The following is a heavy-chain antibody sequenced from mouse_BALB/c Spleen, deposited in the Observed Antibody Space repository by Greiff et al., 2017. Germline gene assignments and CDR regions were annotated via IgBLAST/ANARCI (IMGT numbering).Heavy chain of an antibody. V-gene: IGHV3-6*02. J-gene: IGHJ2*01. D-gene: IGHD2-4*01. Sequence: VQLQQSGPGLVKPSQSLSLTCSVTGYSITSGYYWNWIRQFPGNKLEWMGYISYDGSNNYNPSLKNRISITRDTSKNQFFLKLNSVTTEDTATYYCARDLAYDYDATHFDYWGQGTTLTVSS. CDR2: ISYDGSN. CDR1: GYSITSGYY. CDR3: ARDLAYDYDATHFDY.